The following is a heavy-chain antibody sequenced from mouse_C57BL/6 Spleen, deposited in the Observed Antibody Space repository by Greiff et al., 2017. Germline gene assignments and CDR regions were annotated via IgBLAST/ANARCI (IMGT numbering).Heavy chain of an antibody. CDR2: INPNNGGT. CDR1: GYTFTDYY. V-gene: IGHV1-26*01. D-gene: IGHD1-1*01. J-gene: IGHJ3*01. Sequence: EVQLQQSGPELVKPGASVKISCKASGYTFTDYYMNWVKQSHGKSLEWIGDINPNNGGTSYNQKFKGKATLTVDKSSSTAYMELRSLTSEDSAVYYCANDYGSSYVGFAYWGQGTLVTVSA. CDR3: ANDYGSSYVGFAY.